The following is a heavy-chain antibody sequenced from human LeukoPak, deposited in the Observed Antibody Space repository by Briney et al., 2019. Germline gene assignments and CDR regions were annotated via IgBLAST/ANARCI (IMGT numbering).Heavy chain of an antibody. J-gene: IGHJ2*01. CDR3: ARDQGLELPLGYFDL. CDR1: GGSVSSGDYY. D-gene: IGHD1-7*01. CDR2: IYYSGST. Sequence: PSETLSLTCTVSGGSVSSGDYYWSWIRQPPGKGLEWIGYIYYSGSTYYNPSLKSRVTISVDTSKNQFSLKLSSVTAADTAVYYCARDQGLELPLGYFDLWGRGTLVTVSS. V-gene: IGHV4-30-4*08.